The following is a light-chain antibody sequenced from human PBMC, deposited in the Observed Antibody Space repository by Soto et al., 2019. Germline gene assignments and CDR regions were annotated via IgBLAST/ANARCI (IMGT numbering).Light chain of an antibody. CDR2: DAS. CDR3: QHYNSYPYT. J-gene: IGKJ2*01. Sequence: DIQMTQSPSTLSASVGDRVTITCRASQSINTWLAWYQQKPGKAPKFLIYDASTLESGVPSRFSGSGSGTEFTLTISSLQPDDFATYHGQHYNSYPYTFGQGTKLEIK. V-gene: IGKV1-5*01. CDR1: QSINTW.